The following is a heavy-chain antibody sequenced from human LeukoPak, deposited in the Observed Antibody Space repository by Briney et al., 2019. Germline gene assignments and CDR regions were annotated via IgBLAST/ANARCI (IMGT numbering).Heavy chain of an antibody. D-gene: IGHD4-17*01. CDR2: ISGSGGST. J-gene: IGHJ4*02. V-gene: IGHV3-23*01. Sequence: GGSLRLSCAASGFTFSSYATSWVRQAPGKGLEWVSAISGSGGSTYYADSVKGRFTISRDNSKNTLYLQMNSLRAEDTAVYYCARDYADYVGYFFFDYWGQGTLVTVSS. CDR3: ARDYADYVGYFFFDY. CDR1: GFTFSSYA.